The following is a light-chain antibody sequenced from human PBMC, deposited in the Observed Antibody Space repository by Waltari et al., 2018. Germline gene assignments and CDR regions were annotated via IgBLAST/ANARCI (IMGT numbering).Light chain of an antibody. CDR1: QDISSR. V-gene: IGKV1-12*01. J-gene: IGKJ1*01. CDR3: QQVNSFPRT. CDR2: DAS. Sequence: DIQMTQSPSSVSASVGDRVTLTCRASQDISSRLAWYQQKPGKALKLLIFDASSLHSGVPSRFSGRGSGTDFTLTIRSLQPEDFATYYCQQVNSFPRTFGQGTKVEVK.